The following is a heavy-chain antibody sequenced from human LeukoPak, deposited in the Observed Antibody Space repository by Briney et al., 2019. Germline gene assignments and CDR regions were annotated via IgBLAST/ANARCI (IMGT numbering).Heavy chain of an antibody. Sequence: GASVKVSCKASGYTFTGYYMHWVRQAPGQGLEWMGWINPNSGGTNYAQKFQGRVTMTRDTSISTAYMELSRLRSDDTAMYYCAKAGLGYSSSWDYYYMDVWGKGTTVTVSS. J-gene: IGHJ6*03. CDR1: GYTFTGYY. CDR3: AKAGLGYSSSWDYYYMDV. CDR2: INPNSGGT. D-gene: IGHD6-13*01. V-gene: IGHV1-2*02.